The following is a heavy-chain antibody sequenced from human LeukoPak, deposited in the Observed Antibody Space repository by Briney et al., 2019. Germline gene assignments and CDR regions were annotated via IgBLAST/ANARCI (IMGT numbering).Heavy chain of an antibody. CDR2: TNINGIST. D-gene: IGHD7-27*01. Sequence: GGSLRLSCAASGFTFNNYAMSWVRQAPGKGLEWVSSTNINGISTFYADSVKGRFTISRDNSENTLYLQMSGLRAEDTAIYYCAKGTGDTAYYFDFWGQGVLVTVSS. J-gene: IGHJ4*02. CDR1: GFTFNNYA. V-gene: IGHV3-23*01. CDR3: AKGTGDTAYYFDF.